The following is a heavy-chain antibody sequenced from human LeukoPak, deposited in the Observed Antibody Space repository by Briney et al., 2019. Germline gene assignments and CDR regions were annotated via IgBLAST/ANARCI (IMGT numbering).Heavy chain of an antibody. CDR3: AKDSGSYFDY. J-gene: IGHJ4*02. Sequence: GGSLRLSCAASGFTFSSYAMSWVRQAPGKGMEWDSAISGSGGSTYYADSVKGRFTISRDNTKNTLYLQMNSLRAEDTAVYYCAKDSGSYFDYWGQGTLVTVSS. CDR1: GFTFSSYA. CDR2: ISGSGGST. D-gene: IGHD1-26*01. V-gene: IGHV3-23*01.